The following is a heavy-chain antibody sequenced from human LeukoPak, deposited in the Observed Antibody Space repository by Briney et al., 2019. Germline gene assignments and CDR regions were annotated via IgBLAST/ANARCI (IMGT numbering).Heavy chain of an antibody. V-gene: IGHV3-20*04. CDR3: ASGSYYGGAFDI. Sequence: GALRLSCAASGFTFDDYGMSWVRQAPGKGLEWVSGINWNGGSTGYADSVKGRFTISRDNAKNSLYLQMNGLRAEDTALYYCASGSYYGGAFDIWGQGTMVTVSS. CDR1: GFTFDDYG. D-gene: IGHD1-26*01. J-gene: IGHJ3*02. CDR2: INWNGGST.